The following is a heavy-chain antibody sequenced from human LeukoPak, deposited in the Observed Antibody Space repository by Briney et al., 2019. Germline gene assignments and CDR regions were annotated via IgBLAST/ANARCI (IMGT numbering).Heavy chain of an antibody. CDR1: GGSFSGYY. CDR2: INHSEST. Sequence: PSETLSLTCALYGGSFSGYYWSWIRHPPEEGLEWIGEINHSESTNYNPSLKSRVTISVDTSKNQFSLKLSSVTAADTAVYYCARVNIVATITEDYWGQGTLVSVSS. D-gene: IGHD5-12*01. J-gene: IGHJ4*02. V-gene: IGHV4-34*01. CDR3: ARVNIVATITEDY.